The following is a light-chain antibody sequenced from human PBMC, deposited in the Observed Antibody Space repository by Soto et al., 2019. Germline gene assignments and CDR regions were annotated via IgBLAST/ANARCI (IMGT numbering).Light chain of an antibody. CDR3: CTSATRSTPCV. V-gene: IGLV2-14*01. J-gene: IGLJ1*01. CDR1: SSDVGNYYH. CDR2: EVS. Sequence: QSALPQPASVSGSPGQSITISCSGTSSDVGNYYHVSWYQQHPGKAPKLMIYEVSNRPSGVSNRFSGSKSDNTASLTISGLQPAGEAADFCCTSATRSTPCVFGTGTKVTVL.